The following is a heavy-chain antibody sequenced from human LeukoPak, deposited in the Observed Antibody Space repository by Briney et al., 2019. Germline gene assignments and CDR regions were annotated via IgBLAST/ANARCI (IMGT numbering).Heavy chain of an antibody. CDR2: IIPIFGTA. J-gene: IGHJ3*02. Sequence: SVKVSCKASGGTFSSYAISWARQAPGQGLEWMGRIIPIFGTANYAQKFQGRVTITTDESTSTAYMELSSLRSEDTAVYHCAREHDSSGYRGTFDAFDIWGQGTMVTVSS. CDR3: AREHDSSGYRGTFDAFDI. D-gene: IGHD3-22*01. CDR1: GGTFSSYA. V-gene: IGHV1-69*05.